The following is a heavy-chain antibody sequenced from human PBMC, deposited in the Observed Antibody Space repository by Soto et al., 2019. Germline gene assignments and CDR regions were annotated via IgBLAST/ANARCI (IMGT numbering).Heavy chain of an antibody. V-gene: IGHV3-48*04. CDR1: GLTFSSYS. Sequence: GGSLRLSCTSSGLTFSSYSMNWVRQAPGKGLEWVSYISSSSSTIYYADSVKGRFTISRDNAKNSLYLQMNSLRAEDTAVYYCARFYYDSSGYLPSPYYYYYGMDVWGQGTTVTVSS. CDR2: ISSSSSTI. D-gene: IGHD3-22*01. J-gene: IGHJ6*02. CDR3: ARFYYDSSGYLPSPYYYYYGMDV.